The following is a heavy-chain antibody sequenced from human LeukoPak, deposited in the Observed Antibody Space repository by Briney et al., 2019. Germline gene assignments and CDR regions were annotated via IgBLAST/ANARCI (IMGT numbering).Heavy chain of an antibody. CDR2: ISSSSYI. V-gene: IGHV3-21*01. CDR3: ARVQDWNYDFDY. CDR1: GFTFSSYS. J-gene: IGHJ4*02. D-gene: IGHD1-7*01. Sequence: GGSLRLSCAASGFTFSSYSMNWVRQAPGKGLEWVSSISSSSYIYYADSVKGRFTISRDNAKNSLYLQMNSLRAEDTAVYYCARVQDWNYDFDYWGQGTLVTVSS.